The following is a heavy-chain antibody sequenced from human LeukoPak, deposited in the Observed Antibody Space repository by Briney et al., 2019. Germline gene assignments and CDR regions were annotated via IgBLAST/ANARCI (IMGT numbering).Heavy chain of an antibody. Sequence: GGSLRLSCAASGFTFSSYAMHWVRQAPGKGLEGVAVISYDGSNKYYADSVKGRFTISRDNSKNALYLQMNSLRTEDTAVYYCARPLITMISYYFDYWGQGTLVTVSS. J-gene: IGHJ4*02. CDR1: GFTFSSYA. V-gene: IGHV3-30*04. CDR2: ISYDGSNK. CDR3: ARPLITMISYYFDY. D-gene: IGHD3-22*01.